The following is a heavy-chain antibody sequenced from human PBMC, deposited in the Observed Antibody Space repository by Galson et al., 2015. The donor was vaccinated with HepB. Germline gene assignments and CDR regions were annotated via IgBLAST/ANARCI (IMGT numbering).Heavy chain of an antibody. V-gene: IGHV1-18*01. CDR1: GYTFTSHD. Sequence: VKVSCKASGYTFTSHDISWVRQAPGQGLEWMGWIYGYNGNTDYAQKFQGRVTMTTDRSTSTAYMELRSLRSDDTAVYYCARVGGLGVIKYGMDVWGQGTTVTVSS. D-gene: IGHD3-16*02. CDR2: IYGYNGNT. CDR3: ARVGGLGVIKYGMDV. J-gene: IGHJ6*02.